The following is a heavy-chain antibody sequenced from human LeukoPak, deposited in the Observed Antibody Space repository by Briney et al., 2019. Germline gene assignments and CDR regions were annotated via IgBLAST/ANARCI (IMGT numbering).Heavy chain of an antibody. D-gene: IGHD1-26*01. Sequence: GGSLRLSCAATGFTFKDYGMHWVRQPPGKGLEWVSSINWNGGGTDYADSVKGRSTISRDNAKNSLYLQLSSLRPEDTALYYCAKHMRATNTYSFFGLDVWGQGTTVTVSS. V-gene: IGHV3-9*01. CDR1: GFTFKDYG. CDR3: AKHMRATNTYSFFGLDV. J-gene: IGHJ6*02. CDR2: INWNGGGT.